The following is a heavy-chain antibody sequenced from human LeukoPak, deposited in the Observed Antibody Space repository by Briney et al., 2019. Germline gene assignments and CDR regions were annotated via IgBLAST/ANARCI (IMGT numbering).Heavy chain of an antibody. D-gene: IGHD2-2*01. V-gene: IGHV1-2*02. J-gene: IGHJ3*02. CDR3: ARALWSVGRYCSSTSCSYDAFDI. CDR1: GYTFTGYY. CDR2: INPNSGGT. Sequence: ASVKVSCKASGYTFTGYYMHWVRQAPGQGLEWMGWINPNSGGTNYAQKFQGRVTMTTDTSTSTAYMELRSLRSDDTAVYYCARALWSVGRYCSSTSCSYDAFDIWGQGTMVTVSS.